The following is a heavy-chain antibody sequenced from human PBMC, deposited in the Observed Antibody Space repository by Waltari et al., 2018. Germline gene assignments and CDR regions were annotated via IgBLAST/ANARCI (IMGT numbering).Heavy chain of an antibody. CDR2: ISYDGSNE. J-gene: IGHJ4*02. CDR1: GFNFTLFG. Sequence: QVHLVESGGGVVQPGGSLRFYCAAPGFNFTLFGMHWVRQAPGKGLEWVSFISYDGSNENYADSVKGQFTMSRDNSKKMLYVQMNNLRAEDSAVYYCVKGNEIDYWGQGTLVTVSS. D-gene: IGHD1-1*01. V-gene: IGHV3-30*02. CDR3: VKGNEIDY.